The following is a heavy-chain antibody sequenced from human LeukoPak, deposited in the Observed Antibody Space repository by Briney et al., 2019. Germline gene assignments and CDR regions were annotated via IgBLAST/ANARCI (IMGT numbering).Heavy chain of an antibody. CDR3: ARRPSPIFGVDRAWFDP. J-gene: IGHJ5*02. D-gene: IGHD3-3*01. CDR1: GGSISSSSYY. Sequence: SETLSLTCTVSGGSISSSSYYWGWIRQPPGKGLEWIGSIYYSGSTYYNPSLKSRVTISVDTSKNQFSLKLSSVTAADTAVYYCARRPSPIFGVDRAWFDPWGQGTLVTVSS. V-gene: IGHV4-39*01. CDR2: IYYSGST.